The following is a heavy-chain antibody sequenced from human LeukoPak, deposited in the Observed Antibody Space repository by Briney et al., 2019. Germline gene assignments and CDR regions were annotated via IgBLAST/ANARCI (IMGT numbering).Heavy chain of an antibody. CDR3: AREVRSGNYYGIDY. Sequence: PSETLSLTCTVSGASISSYYWSWIRQPPGKGLEWIGYIYYSGSTNYNPSLKSRVTLSVDTSKNQFSLKLNSVTEADTAVYYCAREVRSGNYYGIDYWGQGTLVTVSS. CDR2: IYYSGST. V-gene: IGHV4-59*01. CDR1: GASISSYY. D-gene: IGHD3-22*01. J-gene: IGHJ4*02.